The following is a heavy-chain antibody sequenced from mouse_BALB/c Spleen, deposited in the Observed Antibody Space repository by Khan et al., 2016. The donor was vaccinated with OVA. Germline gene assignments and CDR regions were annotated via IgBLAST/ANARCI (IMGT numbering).Heavy chain of an antibody. J-gene: IGHJ2*01. CDR2: INSNGGST. CDR1: GFTFSSYG. Sequence: EGGRGEDGGGLVQPGGSLKLSCAASGFTFSSYGMSWVRQTPDKRLELVATINSNGGSTYYPDSVKGRFTISRDNAKNTLYLQMSSLKSEDTAMYYYARMARTINWGQGTTLTVSS. V-gene: IGHV5-6-3*01. CDR3: ARMARTIN.